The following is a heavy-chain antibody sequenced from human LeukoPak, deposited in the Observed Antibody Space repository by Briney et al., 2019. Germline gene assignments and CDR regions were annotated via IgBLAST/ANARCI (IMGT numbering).Heavy chain of an antibody. D-gene: IGHD4-17*01. CDR3: ARAGGYGDYDLFGVY. J-gene: IGHJ4*02. CDR1: GGTFSSYA. CDR2: IIPIFGTA. Sequence: SVKVSCKASGGTFSSYAISWVRQAPGQGLEWKGGIIPIFGTANYAQKFQGRVTITTDESTSTAYMELSSLRSEDTAVYYCARAGGYGDYDLFGVYWGQGTLVTVSS. V-gene: IGHV1-69*05.